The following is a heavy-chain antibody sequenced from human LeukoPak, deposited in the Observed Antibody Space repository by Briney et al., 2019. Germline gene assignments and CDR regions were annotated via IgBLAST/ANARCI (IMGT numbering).Heavy chain of an antibody. D-gene: IGHD2-15*01. CDR2: VSYSGST. CDR1: GGSVNTYY. V-gene: IGHV4-59*02. J-gene: IGHJ6*03. CDR3: ARGYCSGGDCYSVGLSYMDV. Sequence: SETLSLTCAVSGGSVNTYYWNWIRQPPGKGLEWIGYVSYSGSTNYNPSLKGRVTISADTSKNQCSLRLTSVTAADAAVYYCARGYCSGGDCYSVGLSYMDVWGKGTTVTVSS.